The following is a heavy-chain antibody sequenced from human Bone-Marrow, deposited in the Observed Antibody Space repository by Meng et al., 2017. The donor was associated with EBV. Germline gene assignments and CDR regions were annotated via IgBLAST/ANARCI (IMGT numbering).Heavy chain of an antibody. CDR3: ARVRCSSTSCYAQNRDAFDI. D-gene: IGHD2-2*01. J-gene: IGHJ3*02. CDR1: GGSLSGYY. V-gene: IGHV4-34*01. CDR2: INHSGST. Sequence: LRLTRWGAGLLNPSETLSLTCAVYGGSLSGYYWSWIRQPPGKGLEWIGEINHSGSTNYNPSLKSRVTISVGTSKNQFSLKLSSVTAADTAVYYCARVRCSSTSCYAQNRDAFDIWGQGTMVTV.